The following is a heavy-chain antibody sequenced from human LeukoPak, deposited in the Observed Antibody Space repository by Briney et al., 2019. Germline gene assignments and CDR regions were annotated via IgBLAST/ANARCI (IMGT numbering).Heavy chain of an antibody. J-gene: IGHJ4*02. Sequence: SETLSLTCTVSGGSISSYYWSWIRQPPGKGLEWIGYIYYSGSTNYKPSLKSRVTISVETSKNQFSLKLRSVTAADTAVYYCARGGYSYGSAFDYWGQGTLVTVSS. CDR1: GGSISSYY. CDR3: ARGGYSYGSAFDY. V-gene: IGHV4-59*01. D-gene: IGHD5-18*01. CDR2: IYYSGST.